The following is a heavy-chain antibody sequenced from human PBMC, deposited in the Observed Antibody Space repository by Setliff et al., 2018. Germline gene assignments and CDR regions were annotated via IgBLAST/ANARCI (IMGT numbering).Heavy chain of an antibody. Sequence: SETLSLTCTVSGDSISRAKYYWSWIRQSAGKGLECIGRIYTDGSTKYNPSLNSRVTLSIDTSKNQFSLRLSSVAAADTAVYFCARVTGFSYMDVWGKGTTVTVSS. CDR2: IYTDGST. D-gene: IGHD3-3*01. CDR3: ARVTGFSYMDV. J-gene: IGHJ6*03. V-gene: IGHV4-61*02. CDR1: GDSISRAKYY.